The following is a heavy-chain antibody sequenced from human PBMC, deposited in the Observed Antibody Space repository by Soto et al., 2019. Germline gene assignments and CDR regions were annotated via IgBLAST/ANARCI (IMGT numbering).Heavy chain of an antibody. CDR3: ARDTADDFWSGLLGMDV. J-gene: IGHJ6*02. V-gene: IGHV3-33*01. D-gene: IGHD3-3*01. CDR2: IWYDGSNK. CDR1: GFTFSSYG. Sequence: LRLSCAASGFTFSSYGMHWVRQAPGKGLEWVAVIWYDGSNKYYADSVKGRFTISRDNSKNTLYLQMNSLRAEDTAVYYCARDTADDFWSGLLGMDVWGQGTTVTVSS.